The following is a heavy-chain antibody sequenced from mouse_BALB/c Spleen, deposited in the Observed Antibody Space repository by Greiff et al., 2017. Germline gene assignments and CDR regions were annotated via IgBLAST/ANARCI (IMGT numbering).Heavy chain of an antibody. Sequence: EVKLMESGGGLVQPGGSLKLSCAASGFTFSSYGMSWVRQTPDKRLELVATINSNGGSTYYPDSVKGRFTISRDNAKNTLYLQMSSLKSEDTAMYYCARERRYAMDYWGQGTSVTVSS. J-gene: IGHJ4*01. CDR3: ARERRYAMDY. CDR2: INSNGGST. V-gene: IGHV5-6-3*01. CDR1: GFTFSSYG.